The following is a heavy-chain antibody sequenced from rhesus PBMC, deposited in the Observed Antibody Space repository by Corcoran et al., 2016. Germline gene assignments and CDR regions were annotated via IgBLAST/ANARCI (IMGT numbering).Heavy chain of an antibody. D-gene: IGHD3-34*01. V-gene: IGHV4-122*02. CDR2: ISYSGST. CDR1: GYSISSGYG. CDR3: ARDGGYGLDS. J-gene: IGHJ6*01. Sequence: QLQLQESGPGLEKPSETLALTCAVSGYSISSGYGWSWIRQPPGKGLEWIGYISYSGSTSYNPSLKSRVTISRNTSKNQFSLRLSSVTASDTAVYYCARDGGYGLDSWGQEVVVTVSS.